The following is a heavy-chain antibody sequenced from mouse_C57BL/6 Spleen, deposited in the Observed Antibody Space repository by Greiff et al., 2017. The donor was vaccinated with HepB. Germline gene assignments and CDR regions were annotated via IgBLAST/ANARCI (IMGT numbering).Heavy chain of an antibody. CDR3: AIPYSNAGPYYFDY. V-gene: IGHV1-42*01. CDR1: GYSFTGYY. J-gene: IGHJ2*01. Sequence: VQLQQSGPELVKPGDSVKISCKASGYSFTGYYMNWVKQSPEKSLEWIGEINPSTGGTTYNQKFKAKATLTVDKSSSTAYMQLKSLTSEDSAVYYCAIPYSNAGPYYFDYWGQGTTLTVSS. D-gene: IGHD2-5*01. CDR2: INPSTGGT.